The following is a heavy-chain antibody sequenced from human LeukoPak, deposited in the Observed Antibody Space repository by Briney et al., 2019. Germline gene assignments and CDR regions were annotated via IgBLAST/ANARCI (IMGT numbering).Heavy chain of an antibody. CDR1: GFTFTSSA. CDR2: IVVGSGNT. V-gene: IGHV1-58*02. D-gene: IGHD3-22*01. CDR3: AAAHPPRKFYYDSSQDAFDI. J-gene: IGHJ3*02. Sequence: ASVKVSCKASGFTFTSSAMQWVRQARGQRLEWIGWIVVGSGNTNYAQKFQERVTITRDMSTSTAYMELGSLRSEDTAVYYCAAAHPPRKFYYDSSQDAFDIWGQGTMVTVSS.